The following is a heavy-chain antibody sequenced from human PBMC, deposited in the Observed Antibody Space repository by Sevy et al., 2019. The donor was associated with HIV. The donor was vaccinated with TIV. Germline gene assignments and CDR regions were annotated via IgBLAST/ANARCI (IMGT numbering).Heavy chain of an antibody. Sequence: GGSLRLSCTTSGFTFGDYGMSWFRQAPGKGLEWIGFIRSKPYGGATEYAASVKGRVTISSDDSKSIASLQMSSLKTEDTAVYYCSRVPPPRLCSSASCYEGDYYYYGMDVWGQGTTVTVSS. D-gene: IGHD2-2*01. CDR2: IRSKPYGGAT. J-gene: IGHJ6*02. CDR3: SRVPPPRLCSSASCYEGDYYYYGMDV. CDR1: GFTFGDYG. V-gene: IGHV3-49*03.